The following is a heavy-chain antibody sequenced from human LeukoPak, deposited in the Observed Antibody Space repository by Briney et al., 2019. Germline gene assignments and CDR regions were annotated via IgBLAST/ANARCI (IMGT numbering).Heavy chain of an antibody. V-gene: IGHV3-30*02. J-gene: IGHJ4*02. Sequence: GSLRLSCAASEFTSRSYGMLWVRQAPGKGPEWVASIWYDGTNKYYVVSVKGRFTISRDNSKNTLSLQMNSMRVEDTAVYYCAKGGDFGDYPTTYYFDYWGQGTLVTVSS. CDR1: EFTSRSYG. D-gene: IGHD4-17*01. CDR3: AKGGDFGDYPTTYYFDY. CDR2: IWYDGTNK.